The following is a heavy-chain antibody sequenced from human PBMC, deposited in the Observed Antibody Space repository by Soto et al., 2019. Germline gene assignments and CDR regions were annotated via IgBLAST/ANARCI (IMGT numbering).Heavy chain of an antibody. D-gene: IGHD1-7*01. CDR3: ARHGNWNYPDNWFDS. J-gene: IGHJ5*01. CDR1: GGSISSSSYY. CDR2: IYYSGST. V-gene: IGHV4-39*01. Sequence: SETLSLTCTVSGGSISSSSYYWGWIRQPPGKGLEWIGSIYYSGSTYYNPSLKSRVTISVDTSKNQFSLKLSSVTAADTAVYYCARHGNWNYPDNWFDSWGQGTLVTVSS.